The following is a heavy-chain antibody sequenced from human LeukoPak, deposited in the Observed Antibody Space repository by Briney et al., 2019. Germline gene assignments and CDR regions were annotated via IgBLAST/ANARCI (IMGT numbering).Heavy chain of an antibody. CDR2: IYSGGST. J-gene: IGHJ4*02. CDR3: AKDADSSGYSHFDY. CDR1: GFTVSSNY. V-gene: IGHV3-53*01. D-gene: IGHD3-22*01. Sequence: GGSLRLSCAASGFTVSSNYMSWVRQAPGRGLEWVSVIYSGGSTYYADSVKGRFTISRDNSKNTLYLQMNSLRAEDTAVYYCAKDADSSGYSHFDYWGQGTLVTVSS.